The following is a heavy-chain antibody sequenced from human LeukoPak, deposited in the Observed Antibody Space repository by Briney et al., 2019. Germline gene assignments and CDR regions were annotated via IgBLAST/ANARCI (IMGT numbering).Heavy chain of an antibody. D-gene: IGHD3-10*02. CDR1: GYSISSGYY. CDR2: IYYSGST. J-gene: IGHJ5*02. Sequence: PSETLSLTCTVSGYSISSGYYWGWIRQPPGKGLEWIGYIYYSGSTNYNPSLKSRVTISVDTSKNQFSLKLSSVTAADTAVYYCARGGPYYYLRPAQFDPWGQGTLVTVSS. CDR3: ARGGPYYYLRPAQFDP. V-gene: IGHV4-61*01.